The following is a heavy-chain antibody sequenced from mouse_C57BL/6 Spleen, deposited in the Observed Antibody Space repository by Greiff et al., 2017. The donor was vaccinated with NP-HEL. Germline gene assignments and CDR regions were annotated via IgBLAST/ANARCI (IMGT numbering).Heavy chain of an antibody. CDR3: ARENDDYAFAY. Sequence: VQLQQSGAELVKPGASVKISCKASGYAFSSSWLTWVKQRPGKGLEWIGQLYPGDGDTNYNGKFKGKATLTADKSSSTAYMQLSSLTSEDSAVYFCARENDDYAFAYWGQGTLVTVSA. CDR1: GYAFSSSW. V-gene: IGHV1-80*01. CDR2: LYPGDGDT. D-gene: IGHD2-4*01. J-gene: IGHJ3*01.